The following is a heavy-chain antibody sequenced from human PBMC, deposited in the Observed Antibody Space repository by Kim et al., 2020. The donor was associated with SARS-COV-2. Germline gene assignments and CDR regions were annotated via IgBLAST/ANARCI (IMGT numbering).Heavy chain of an antibody. CDR2: IGGDEQT. J-gene: IGHJ4*02. CDR1: GFMFSSNA. D-gene: IGHD3-3*01. CDR3: AKDLWGFSVNDY. V-gene: IGHV3-23*01. Sequence: GGSLRLSCAASGFMFSSNAMNWVRQAPGKGLEWVLGIGGDEQTYYADSVNGRFTISRDNSRNTLYFQMNSLRAADTAIYYCAKDLWGFSVNDYWGQGTLVTVSS.